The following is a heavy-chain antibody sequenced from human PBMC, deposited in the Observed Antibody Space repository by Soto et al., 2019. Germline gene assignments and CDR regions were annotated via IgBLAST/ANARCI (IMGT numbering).Heavy chain of an antibody. D-gene: IGHD6-19*01. J-gene: IGHJ3*02. CDR2: IYYSGST. CDR1: GGSISSYY. V-gene: IGHV4-59*12. CDR3: AREIYSSNAFDI. Sequence: QVQLQESGPGLVKPSETLSLTCTVSGGSISSYYWSWIRQPPGKGLEWIGYIYYSGSTNYNPSLKSRVTISVDTSKNQFSLKLSSVTAADTAVYYCAREIYSSNAFDIWGQGTMVTVSS.